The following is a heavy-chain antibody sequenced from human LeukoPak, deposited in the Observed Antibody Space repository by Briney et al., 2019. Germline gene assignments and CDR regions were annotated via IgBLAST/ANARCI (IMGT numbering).Heavy chain of an antibody. Sequence: GESLKISCKGSGYSFTNYWIGWVRQMPGKGLEWMGIIYPGDSDTRYSPSFQGQVTISADKSISTAYLQWSSLKASDTAMYYCVVSVVGYITYFDYWGQGTLVTVSS. D-gene: IGHD2-21*01. CDR3: VVSVVGYITYFDY. J-gene: IGHJ4*02. CDR2: IYPGDSDT. CDR1: GYSFTNYW. V-gene: IGHV5-51*01.